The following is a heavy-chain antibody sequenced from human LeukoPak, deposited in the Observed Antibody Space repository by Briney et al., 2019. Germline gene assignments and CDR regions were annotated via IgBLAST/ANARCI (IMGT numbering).Heavy chain of an antibody. CDR1: GGSISSYY. Sequence: SETLSLTCTVSGGSISSYYWSWIWQPPGKGLEWIGYIYTSGSTNYNPSLKSRVTISVDTSKNQFSLKLSSVTAADTAVYYCARLGSSDYYGSGSYYNSLYYYYYMDVWGKGTTVTVSS. V-gene: IGHV4-4*09. D-gene: IGHD3-10*01. CDR3: ARLGSSDYYGSGSYYNSLYYYYYMDV. J-gene: IGHJ6*03. CDR2: IYTSGST.